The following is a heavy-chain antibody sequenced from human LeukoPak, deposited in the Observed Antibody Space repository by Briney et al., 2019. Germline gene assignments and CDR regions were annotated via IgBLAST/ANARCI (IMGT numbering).Heavy chain of an antibody. V-gene: IGHV3-21*01. D-gene: IGHD5-18*01. CDR1: GFTFSSYH. CDR3: ARRATTERGHSYGLDF. Sequence: TGGSLRLSCEVSGFTFSSYHMNWVRQAPGKGLEWVSSIGSSGSYIYYADSLTGRFTISRDNAKNSLYLQMNSLRAEDTAMYYCARRATTERGHSYGLDFWGQGTLVTVSS. J-gene: IGHJ4*02. CDR2: IGSSGSYI.